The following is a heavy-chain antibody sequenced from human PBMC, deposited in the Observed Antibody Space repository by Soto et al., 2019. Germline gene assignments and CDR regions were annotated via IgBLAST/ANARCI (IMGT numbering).Heavy chain of an antibody. CDR3: ARAQWLVHSYGMDV. Sequence: PSETLSLTCAVYGGSFSGYYWSWIRQPPGKGLEWIGEINHSGSTNYNPSLKSRVTISVDTSKNQFSLKLSSVTAADTALYYCARAQWLVHSYGMDVWGQGSTVTVSS. J-gene: IGHJ6*02. CDR2: INHSGST. D-gene: IGHD6-19*01. V-gene: IGHV4-34*01. CDR1: GGSFSGYY.